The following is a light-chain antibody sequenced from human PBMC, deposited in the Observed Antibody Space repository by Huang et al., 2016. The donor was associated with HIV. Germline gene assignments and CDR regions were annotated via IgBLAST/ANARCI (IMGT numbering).Light chain of an antibody. CDR3: QQYYTTSWT. V-gene: IGKV4-1*01. CDR2: GAS. CDR1: QSVLHSSNNKND. Sequence: DIVMTQSPDSLAVSLGERATVNCKSSQSVLHSSNNKNDLAWYQQKPGQPPKLRVYGASTRESGVPDRFSGSGSGTDFSLTISSLQAADVAVYYCQQYYTTSWTFGQGTKVEIK. J-gene: IGKJ1*01.